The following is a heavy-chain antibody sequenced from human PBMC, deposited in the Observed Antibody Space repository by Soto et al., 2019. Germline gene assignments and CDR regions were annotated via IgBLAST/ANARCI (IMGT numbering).Heavy chain of an antibody. CDR1: GFIFSDHH. V-gene: IGHV3-72*01. J-gene: IGHJ4*02. Sequence: GGSLRLSCAASGFIFSDHHMDWVRQAPGKGLEWVACIRKKNSGHTTEYAASARGRFTISRDDSKNSLSLQMNSLETEDTAVYYCARDCDNYSFDYWGQGTLVTVSS. D-gene: IGHD2-21*01. CDR3: ARDCDNYSFDY. CDR2: IRKKNSGHTT.